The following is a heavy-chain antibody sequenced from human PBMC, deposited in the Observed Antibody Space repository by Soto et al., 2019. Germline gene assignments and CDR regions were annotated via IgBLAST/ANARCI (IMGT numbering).Heavy chain of an antibody. CDR3: ARGGDYEVYFQH. Sequence: QVQLQQWGAGLLKPSETLSLTCAVYGGSFSGYYWSWIRQPPGKGLEWIGEINHSGSTNYNTSLKSRVTISVDTSKNQFSLKLSSVTAADTAVYYCARGGDYEVYFQHWGQGTLVTVSS. J-gene: IGHJ1*01. V-gene: IGHV4-34*01. D-gene: IGHD4-17*01. CDR2: INHSGST. CDR1: GGSFSGYY.